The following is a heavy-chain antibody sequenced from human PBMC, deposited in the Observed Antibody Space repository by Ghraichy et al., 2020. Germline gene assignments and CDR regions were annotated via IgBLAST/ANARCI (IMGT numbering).Heavy chain of an antibody. CDR1: GFTFSSYT. Sequence: GGSLRLSCAASGFTFSSYTMNWVRQAPGKGLEWVSTISGSSSYIYYPESLKGRFTISRDNDKNSLYLQMNTLRAEDTAVYYCARDGYSSYNWFDPWGQGTLVTVSS. D-gene: IGHD6-13*01. CDR3: ARDGYSSYNWFDP. J-gene: IGHJ5*02. CDR2: ISGSSSYI. V-gene: IGHV3-21*01.